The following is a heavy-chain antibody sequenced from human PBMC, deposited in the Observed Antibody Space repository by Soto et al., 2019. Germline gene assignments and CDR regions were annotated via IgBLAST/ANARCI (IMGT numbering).Heavy chain of an antibody. J-gene: IGHJ6*02. V-gene: IGHV4-34*01. CDR1: GGSISGYY. CDR3: ARGARGHSSGWYNYTYCIDV. CDR2: ITHPAST. D-gene: IGHD6-19*01. Sequence: SETLSLTCAVYGGSISGYYWSWIRQPPGKGLEWIGGITHPASTNYNPSLPSRVTISLDTSKNQFSLKLSSVTAADTAVHYCARGARGHSSGWYNYTYCIDVWGQGTTVTVSS.